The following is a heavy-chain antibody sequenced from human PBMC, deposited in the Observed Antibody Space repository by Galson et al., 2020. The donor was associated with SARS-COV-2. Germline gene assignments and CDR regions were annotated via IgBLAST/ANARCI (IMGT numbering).Heavy chain of an antibody. J-gene: IGHJ4*02. Sequence: SETLSLTCTVSGASISSGDYYWTWIRQHPGKGLEWIGYIYNSGNTYYNPSLRSRLTISVDTSSKQFSLKLSSVTAADTAVYYCARGARGGLYYFDYWGQGTLVTVSS. CDR3: ARGARGGLYYFDY. CDR2: IYNSGNT. CDR1: GASISSGDYY. D-gene: IGHD3-16*01. V-gene: IGHV4-31*03.